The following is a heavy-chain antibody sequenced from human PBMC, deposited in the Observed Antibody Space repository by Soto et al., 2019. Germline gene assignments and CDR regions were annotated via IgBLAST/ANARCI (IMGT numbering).Heavy chain of an antibody. Sequence: EVQLVESGGGLVQPGGSLKLSCAASGSNFSVSAMHWVRQASGKGLEWVGRIKSKSNNYATAYAGSVKGRFTISRDDSKNTAYLQMNSLRAEETAVYYCDPTSYIVGAPYWGQGTTVTVSS. CDR3: DPTSYIVGAPY. CDR1: GSNFSVSA. D-gene: IGHD1-26*01. CDR2: IKSKSNNYAT. J-gene: IGHJ4*02. V-gene: IGHV3-73*02.